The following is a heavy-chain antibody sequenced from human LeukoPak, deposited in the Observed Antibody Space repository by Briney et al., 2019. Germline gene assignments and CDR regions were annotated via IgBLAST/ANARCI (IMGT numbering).Heavy chain of an antibody. CDR1: GYTFTIYD. J-gene: IGHJ6*02. CDR3: ARADPTRADV. V-gene: IGHV1-8*01. Sequence: ASVKVSCKASGYTFTIYDINWVRQATGQGLEWMGWMNPNNGNTGYAQKFQGRVTMTRDTSISTAYMELNSLRSEDTAVYYCARADPTRADVWGQGTTVTVSS. CDR2: MNPNNGNT.